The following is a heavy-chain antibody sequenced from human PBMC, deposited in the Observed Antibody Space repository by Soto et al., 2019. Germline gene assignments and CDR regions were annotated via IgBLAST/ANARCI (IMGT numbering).Heavy chain of an antibody. J-gene: IGHJ6*02. D-gene: IGHD3-3*01. CDR1: GGSISSSSYY. CDR3: ARDQGITTFGVYSMYYYGMDV. V-gene: IGHV4-39*07. CDR2: IYYSGST. Sequence: SETLSLTCTVSGGSISSSSYYWCWIRQPPGKGLEWIGSIYYSGSTYYNPSLKSRVTISVDTSKNQFSLKLSSVTAADTAVYYCARDQGITTFGVYSMYYYGMDVWGQGTTVTVSS.